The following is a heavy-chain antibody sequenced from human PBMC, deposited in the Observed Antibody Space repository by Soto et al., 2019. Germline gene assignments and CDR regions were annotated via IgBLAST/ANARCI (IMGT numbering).Heavy chain of an antibody. CDR1: GYTFTVYY. D-gene: IGHD1-26*01. Sequence: QVQLVQSGAEVKKPGASVNVSCKASGYTFTVYYMHWVRQAPGQGLEWMGWINPKSGGTRYPQKLQGRVTMTWDTSISTAYMALTRRRSDDTAVYYCARDLAKGGGSAGFDYWGQGTLVTVSS. CDR2: INPKSGGT. J-gene: IGHJ4*02. V-gene: IGHV1-2*02. CDR3: ARDLAKGGGSAGFDY.